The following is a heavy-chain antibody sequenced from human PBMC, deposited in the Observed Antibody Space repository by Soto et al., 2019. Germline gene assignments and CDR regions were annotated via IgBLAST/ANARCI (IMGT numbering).Heavy chain of an antibody. Sequence: QLVESGGGLTQAGGSLRLSCVGSGFFFNNYDMHWVRQVRGKGLEWVSAIGAADDPYYSVSVKGRFIVSRDNAQKSFFLKITTRRAADTVVYFWARAYTGQLPRRGDYYYALDVWGRGTTVTVSS. D-gene: IGHD2-2*01. CDR3: ARAYTGQLPRRGDYYYALDV. CDR1: GFFFNNYD. V-gene: IGHV3-13*05. CDR2: IGAADDP. J-gene: IGHJ6*02.